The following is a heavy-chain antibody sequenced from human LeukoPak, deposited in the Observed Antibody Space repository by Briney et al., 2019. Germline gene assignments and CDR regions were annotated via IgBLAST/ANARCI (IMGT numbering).Heavy chain of an antibody. CDR1: GFTFSSYW. J-gene: IGHJ6*02. D-gene: IGHD3-16*01. CDR3: AGGGGLDV. CDR2: INHNGNVN. V-gene: IGHV3-7*03. Sequence: PGGSLRLSCAASGFTFSSYWMNWARQAPGKGLEWVASINHNGNVNYYVDSVKGRFTISRDNAKSSLYLQMSNLRAEDTAVYFCAGGGGLDVWGQGATVTVSS.